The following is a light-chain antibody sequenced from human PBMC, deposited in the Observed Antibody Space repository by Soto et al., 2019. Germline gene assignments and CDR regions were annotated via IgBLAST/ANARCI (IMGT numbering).Light chain of an antibody. Sequence: EIVLTQSPATLSLSPGERATLSCRAIQNVRNYLALYQHKPGQAPRLLIYEASNRATGIPARFSGSGSGTEFTLTISSLQSEDFAVYYCQHYHGWPITFGQGTRLEIK. J-gene: IGKJ5*01. V-gene: IGKV3-11*01. CDR2: EAS. CDR3: QHYHGWPIT. CDR1: QNVRNY.